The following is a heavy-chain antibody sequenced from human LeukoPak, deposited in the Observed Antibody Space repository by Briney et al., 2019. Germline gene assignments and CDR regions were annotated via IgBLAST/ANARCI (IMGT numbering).Heavy chain of an antibody. Sequence: KPSETLSLTCTVSGDSISSYYWSWIRQPPGKGLEWIGYIYYSGSTNYNPSLKSRVTISVDTSKSQFSLKLSSVTAADTAVYYCARLGGYGYFEYWGQGTLVTVSS. D-gene: IGHD5-12*01. V-gene: IGHV4-59*01. CDR2: IYYSGST. J-gene: IGHJ4*02. CDR3: ARLGGYGYFEY. CDR1: GDSISSYY.